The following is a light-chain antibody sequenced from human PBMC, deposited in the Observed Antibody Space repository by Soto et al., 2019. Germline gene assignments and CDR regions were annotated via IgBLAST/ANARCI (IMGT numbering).Light chain of an antibody. CDR2: WAS. J-gene: IGKJ4*01. V-gene: IGKV4-1*01. CDR3: QQYYSTPQT. CDR1: QRVLDSSNNKNY. Sequence: DSAMTQSPDSVAVALGERATINCEWSQRVLDSSNNKNYLAWYQQKPGQPPKLLIYWASTRESGVPDRFSGSGSGTDFTLTISSLQAEDVAVYYCQQYYSTPQTVGGVTQVENK.